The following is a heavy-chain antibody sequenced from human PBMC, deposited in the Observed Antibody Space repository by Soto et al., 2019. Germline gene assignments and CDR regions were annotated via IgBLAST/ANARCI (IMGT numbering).Heavy chain of an antibody. CDR1: GFTFEDYA. V-gene: IGHV3-9*01. J-gene: IGHJ5*02. CDR2: ISWNSGTI. CDR3: AKADRYDFWSGVWFDR. D-gene: IGHD3-3*01. Sequence: EVQLVESGGGLVQPGRSLRLSCAASGFTFEDYAMHWVRQAPGKGLEWVSGISWNSGTISYADSVKGRFTISRDNAKNYLYLKMNSLRLEDTALYYCAKADRYDFWSGVWFDRWGQGTLVTVSS.